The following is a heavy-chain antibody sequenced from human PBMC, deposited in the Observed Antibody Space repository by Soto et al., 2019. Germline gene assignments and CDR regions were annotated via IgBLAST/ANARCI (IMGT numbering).Heavy chain of an antibody. J-gene: IGHJ5*02. CDR1: GGSISSHY. V-gene: IGHV4-59*11. Sequence: QVPLQESGPRLVKPSETLSLTCTVSGGSISSHYWSWVRQPPGKGLEWIGYIYYTGGTYYNPSLRSRVTLSMDTSRNQLLLQLSSVTAADTAVYYCARESAGSGRNNWFDPWGQGTLVTVSS. D-gene: IGHD3-10*01. CDR2: IYYTGGT. CDR3: ARESAGSGRNNWFDP.